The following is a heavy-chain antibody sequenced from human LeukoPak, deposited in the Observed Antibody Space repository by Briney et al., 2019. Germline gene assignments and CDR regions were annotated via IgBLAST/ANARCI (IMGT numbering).Heavy chain of an antibody. D-gene: IGHD2-15*01. Sequence: SQTLSLTCTVSGGSISSGGYYWSWIRQHPGKGLEWIGYIYYSGSTYYNPSLKSRVTISVDTSKNQFSLKLSSVTAADTAVYYCARGLGCSGGSCYFYFDYWGQGTLVTVSS. CDR1: GGSISSGGYY. CDR2: IYYSGST. V-gene: IGHV4-31*03. J-gene: IGHJ4*02. CDR3: ARGLGCSGGSCYFYFDY.